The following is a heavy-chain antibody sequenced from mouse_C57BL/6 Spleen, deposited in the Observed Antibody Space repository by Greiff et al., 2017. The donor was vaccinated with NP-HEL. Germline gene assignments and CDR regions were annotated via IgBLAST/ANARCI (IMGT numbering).Heavy chain of an antibody. Sequence: QVQLQQSGAELVRPGSSVKLSCKASGYTFTSYWMHWVKQRPIQGLEWIGNIDPSDSETHYNQKFKDKATLTVDKSSSTAYMQLSSLTSEDSAVYYCARSYGNYDWYFDVWGTGTTVTVSS. CDR1: GYTFTSYW. CDR3: ARSYGNYDWYFDV. D-gene: IGHD2-1*01. V-gene: IGHV1-52*01. CDR2: IDPSDSET. J-gene: IGHJ1*03.